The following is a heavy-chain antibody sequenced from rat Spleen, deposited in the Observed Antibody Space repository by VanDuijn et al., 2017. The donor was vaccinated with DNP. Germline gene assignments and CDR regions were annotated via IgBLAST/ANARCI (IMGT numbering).Heavy chain of an antibody. CDR3: VRWNSGHFDY. CDR2: ISYDGSGT. J-gene: IGHJ2*01. Sequence: EVHLVESGGGLVQPGRSLKLSCAASGFTFSDYNMAWVRQAPKMGLEWVATISYDGSGTYYRDSVKGRFTISRDSAKSTLYLQMNSLRSEDMATYYCVRWNSGHFDYWGQGVMVTVSS. V-gene: IGHV5-7*01. D-gene: IGHD4-3*01. CDR1: GFTFSDYN.